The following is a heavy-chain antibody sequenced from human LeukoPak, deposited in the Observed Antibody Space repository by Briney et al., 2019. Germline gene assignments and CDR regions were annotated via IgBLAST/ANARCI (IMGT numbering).Heavy chain of an antibody. V-gene: IGHV4-38-2*02. CDR2: VYHTGSA. CDR3: ARANGYGLLDC. CDR1: GSSISGPYY. D-gene: IGHD5-18*01. Sequence: SETLSLTCSVSGSSISGPYYWGWIRQTPGKGLEWIGSVYHTGSAFYNPSLKSRVTMSLDTSKNQFSLKLSSVTAADTAVYYCARANGYGLLDCWGQGTLVTVSS. J-gene: IGHJ4*02.